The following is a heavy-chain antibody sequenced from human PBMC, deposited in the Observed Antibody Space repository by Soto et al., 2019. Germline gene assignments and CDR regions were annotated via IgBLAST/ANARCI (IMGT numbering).Heavy chain of an antibody. CDR2: IWYDGSNK. CDR1: GFTFSSYG. V-gene: IGHV3-33*01. D-gene: IGHD6-19*01. CDR3: ARDASGLAGYYYYMDV. Sequence: GGSLRLSCAASGFTFSSYGMHWVRQAPGKGLEWVAVIWYDGSNKYYADSVKGRFTISRDNSKNTLYLQMNSLRAEDTAVYYCARDASGLAGYYYYMDVWGKGTTVTVSS. J-gene: IGHJ6*03.